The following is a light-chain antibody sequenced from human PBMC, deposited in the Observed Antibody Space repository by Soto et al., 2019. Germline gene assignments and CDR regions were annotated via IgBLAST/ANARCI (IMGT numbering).Light chain of an antibody. J-gene: IGKJ5*01. V-gene: IGKV3-20*01. CDR3: QQDGSAPPIT. CDR1: QSVSSSY. CDR2: GAS. Sequence: EIVLTQSPGTLSLSPGERATLSCRASQSVSSSYLAWYQQKPGQAPRLLIYGASSRDTGIPDRFSGSGSGTYFTRTISRLEPEDFAVYYCQQDGSAPPITFGQGTRLEIK.